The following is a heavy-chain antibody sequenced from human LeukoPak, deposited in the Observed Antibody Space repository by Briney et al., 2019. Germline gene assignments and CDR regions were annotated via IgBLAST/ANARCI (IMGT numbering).Heavy chain of an antibody. J-gene: IGHJ4*02. CDR2: TYYRSKWSN. CDR3: ARARDYGDISFDY. D-gene: IGHD4-17*01. CDR1: GDSVSSNSGA. V-gene: IGHV6-1*01. Sequence: SQTLSLTCAISGDSVSSNSGAWNWIRQSPSRGLEWLGRTYYRSKWSNNYAVSVKSRISINPDTSKNQFSLQLNSVTPEDTAVYFCARARDYGDISFDYWGQGTLVTVSS.